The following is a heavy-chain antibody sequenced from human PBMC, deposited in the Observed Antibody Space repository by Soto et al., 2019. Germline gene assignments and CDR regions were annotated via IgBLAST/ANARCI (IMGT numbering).Heavy chain of an antibody. CDR2: ISSSSSYI. CDR3: ERDRSIKIFGAIDY. Sequence: PGGSLRLSCAASGFTFSSYSMNWVRQAPGKGLEWVSSISSSSSYIYYADSVKGRFTISRDNAKNSLYLQMNSLRAEDTAVYYCERDRSIKIFGAIDYWGQGTLVTVSS. J-gene: IGHJ4*02. D-gene: IGHD3-3*01. CDR1: GFTFSSYS. V-gene: IGHV3-21*01.